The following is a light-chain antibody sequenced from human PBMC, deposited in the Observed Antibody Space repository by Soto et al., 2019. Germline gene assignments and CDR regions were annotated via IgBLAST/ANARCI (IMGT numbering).Light chain of an antibody. V-gene: IGKV3-20*01. Sequence: EIVLTQSPGTLSLSPVERATLSCRASQIVSSSYLACYQQKSGQAPRLLIYGASSSATGIPDRFSGSVSGTDFTLTISRLEPEDFAVYYCQQYGSSPRTFGQGTKVDIK. CDR2: GAS. CDR1: QIVSSSY. CDR3: QQYGSSPRT. J-gene: IGKJ1*01.